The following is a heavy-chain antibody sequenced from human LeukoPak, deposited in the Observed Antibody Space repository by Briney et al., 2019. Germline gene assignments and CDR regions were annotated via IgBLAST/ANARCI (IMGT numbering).Heavy chain of an antibody. V-gene: IGHV4-59*01. CDR2: IDYSGST. D-gene: IGHD6-13*01. CDR3: ARSLGSAAGMFPDWFDP. J-gene: IGHJ5*02. CDR1: GGSISSYY. Sequence: SESLSLTCTVSGGSISSYYWSWIRQPAGQGLKWIGDIDYSGSTNYNPSLKRRVTISVDTSKNQFSLKLSSVTAADPAVYYCARSLGSAAGMFPDWFDPWGQGTLVTVSS.